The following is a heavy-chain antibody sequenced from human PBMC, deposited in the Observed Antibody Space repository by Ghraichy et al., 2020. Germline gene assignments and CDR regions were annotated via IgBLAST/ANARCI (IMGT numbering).Heavy chain of an antibody. D-gene: IGHD6-19*01. CDR1: GGSISSYY. CDR3: ATTVVAGTTSDAFDI. CDR2: IYYSGST. V-gene: IGHV4-59*01. J-gene: IGHJ3*02. Sequence: SQTLSLTCTVSGGSISSYYWSWIRQPPGKGLEWIGYIYYSGSTNYNPSLKSRVTISVDTSKNQFSLKLSSVTAADTAVYYCATTVVAGTTSDAFDIWGQGTMVTVSS.